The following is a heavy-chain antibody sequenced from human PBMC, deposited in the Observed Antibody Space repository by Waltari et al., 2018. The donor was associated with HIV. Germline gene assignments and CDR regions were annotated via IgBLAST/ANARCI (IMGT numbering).Heavy chain of an antibody. J-gene: IGHJ4*02. CDR1: GYTRPANN. V-gene: IGHV1-8*01. D-gene: IGHD1-26*01. CDR3: ARVRRPSGSYYLSY. Sequence: QVQLVQSGAGLQKTGASGTVSCKASGYTRPANNIYWVRQAPGQGLEWMGWMNPNTGDTAYARKFQGRVNMTRNTSMSTAYMELSSLRSEDTAVYYCARVRRPSGSYYLSYWGQGTVVTVSS. CDR2: MNPNTGDT.